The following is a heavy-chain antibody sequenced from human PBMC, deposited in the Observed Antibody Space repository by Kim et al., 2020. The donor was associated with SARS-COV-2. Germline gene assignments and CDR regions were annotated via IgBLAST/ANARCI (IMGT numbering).Heavy chain of an antibody. CDR3: ARGTIVAYDD. D-gene: IGHD2-15*01. V-gene: IGHV4-31*02. CDR2: ST. J-gene: IGHJ4*02. Sequence: STYYTPSLKSRVTISADTSKNQFSLMLRSVTAADTAVYYCARGTIVAYDDWGQGTLVSVSS.